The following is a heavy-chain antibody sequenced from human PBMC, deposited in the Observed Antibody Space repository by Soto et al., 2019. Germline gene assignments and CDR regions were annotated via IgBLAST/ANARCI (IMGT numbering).Heavy chain of an antibody. Sequence: HPGGSLRLSCAASGFTFSSYGMHWVRQAPGKGLEWVAVISYDGSNKYYADSVKGRFTISRDNSKNTLYLQMNSLRAEDTAVYYCAKGGDGSSWYAYYYYYGMDVWGQGTTVTVSS. CDR2: ISYDGSNK. D-gene: IGHD6-13*01. CDR1: GFTFSSYG. J-gene: IGHJ6*02. CDR3: AKGGDGSSWYAYYYYYGMDV. V-gene: IGHV3-30*18.